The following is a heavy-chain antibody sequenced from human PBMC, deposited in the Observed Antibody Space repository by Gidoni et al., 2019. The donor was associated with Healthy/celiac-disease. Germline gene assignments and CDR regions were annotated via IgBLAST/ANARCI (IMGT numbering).Heavy chain of an antibody. CDR2: IYYSGST. CDR1: GGSISSSSYY. CDR3: ARHQIIVVVAAKDPGAGPFDY. J-gene: IGHJ4*02. V-gene: IGHV4-39*01. Sequence: QLQLQESGPGLVKLSETLSLTCTVPGGSISSSSYYWGWLRQPPGKGLEWIGSIYYSGSTYYNPALKSRVTISVDTSKNQFSLKLSSVTAADTAVYYCARHQIIVVVAAKDPGAGPFDYWGQGTLVTVSS. D-gene: IGHD2-15*01.